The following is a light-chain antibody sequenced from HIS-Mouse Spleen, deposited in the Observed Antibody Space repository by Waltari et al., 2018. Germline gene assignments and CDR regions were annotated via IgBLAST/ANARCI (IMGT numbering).Light chain of an antibody. Sequence: SSELTQDPAVSVALGQTVMSTCQGYSLRSHYARWYQQKPGQAPVLVIYGKNNRPSGIPDRFSGSSSGNTASLTITGAQAEDEADYYCNSRDSSGNHWVFGGGTKLTVL. CDR3: NSRDSSGNHWV. CDR2: GKN. CDR1: SLRSHY. J-gene: IGLJ3*02. V-gene: IGLV3-19*01.